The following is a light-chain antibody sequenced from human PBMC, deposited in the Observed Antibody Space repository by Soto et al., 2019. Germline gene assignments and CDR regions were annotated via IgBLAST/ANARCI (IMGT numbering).Light chain of an antibody. CDR2: DAS. CDR1: QSISSW. V-gene: IGKV1-5*01. Sequence: DIQMTQSPSTLSASVGDRVTITCRASQSISSWLAWYQQKPGKAPKLLIYDASSLESGVPSRFSGSGSGTEFTLTISSLQPEDFATYYCQQYNSYSGTFGQGTNVDIK. J-gene: IGKJ1*01. CDR3: QQYNSYSGT.